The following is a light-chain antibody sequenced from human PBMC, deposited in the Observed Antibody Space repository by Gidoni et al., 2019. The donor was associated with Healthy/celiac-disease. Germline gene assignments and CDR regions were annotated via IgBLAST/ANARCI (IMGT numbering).Light chain of an antibody. Sequence: QSVLTKPPSGSGAPGQRVTISCTGSSSNIGAGSDVHWYQQLPGTAPQLLIYGNSTRPSGVPDRFSGSKSGTSASLAITWLQAEVVADYYCQSYDSSLSGWVFGGGTKLT. CDR2: GNS. CDR1: SSNIGAGSD. V-gene: IGLV1-40*01. CDR3: QSYDSSLSGWV. J-gene: IGLJ3*02.